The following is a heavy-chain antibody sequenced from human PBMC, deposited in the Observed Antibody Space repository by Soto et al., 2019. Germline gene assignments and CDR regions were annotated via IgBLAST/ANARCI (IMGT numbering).Heavy chain of an antibody. Sequence: QGQLLQSGAEVKKPGASVKVSCKTSGYSFTDYKLHWVRQAPGQGLEWMGWVDPNGGGSNSVQKFQGAVTMTRHTSITTAYLDLTGLTTTGSATYFGATWVDYGDFEVFDFWGQGTLVTVSS. V-gene: IGHV1-2*02. D-gene: IGHD4-17*01. CDR2: VDPNGGGS. CDR3: ATWVDYGDFEVFDF. J-gene: IGHJ4*02. CDR1: GYSFTDYK.